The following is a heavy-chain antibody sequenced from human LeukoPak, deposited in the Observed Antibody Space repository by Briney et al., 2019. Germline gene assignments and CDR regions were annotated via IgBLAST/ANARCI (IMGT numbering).Heavy chain of an antibody. CDR3: ARVLSGYDQNNDY. CDR2: IYHSGST. V-gene: IGHV4-38-2*02. Sequence: HSETLSLTCTVSGYSISSGYYWGWIRQPPGKGLEWIGSIYHSGSTYYNPSLKSRVTISVDTSKNQFSLKLSSVTAADTAVYYCARVLSGYDQNNDYWGQGTLVTVSS. J-gene: IGHJ4*02. CDR1: GYSISSGYY. D-gene: IGHD5-12*01.